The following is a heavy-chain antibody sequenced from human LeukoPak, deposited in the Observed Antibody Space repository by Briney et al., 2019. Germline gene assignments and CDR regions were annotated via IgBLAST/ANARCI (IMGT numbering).Heavy chain of an antibody. J-gene: IGHJ4*02. CDR3: TWMATVVTVDI. CDR2: TIGGNGPA. D-gene: IGHD4-23*01. Sequence: GGSLRLSCAASGFTFSSYGIHWVRQAPGKGLEWIGRTIGGNGPADYAAPVKGRFTISRDYSKDTMYLHMNSLKTEDTAVYYCTWMATVVTVDIWGQGTLVTVSS. CDR1: GFTFSSYG. V-gene: IGHV3-15*01.